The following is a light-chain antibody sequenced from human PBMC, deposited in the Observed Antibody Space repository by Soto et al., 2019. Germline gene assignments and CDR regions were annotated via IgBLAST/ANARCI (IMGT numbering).Light chain of an antibody. CDR3: QQYGSAPRSWT. CDR2: GAS. J-gene: IGKJ1*01. Sequence: EIVLTQSPGTLSLATGESATLFCRVSQIVTSSYLAWYQQKPGQAPRLIISGASSRDTGIPDRFSGSGSGTDFTLTISRLEPEDCAVYYSQQYGSAPRSWTFGQVTKVELK. V-gene: IGKV3-20*01. CDR1: QIVTSSY.